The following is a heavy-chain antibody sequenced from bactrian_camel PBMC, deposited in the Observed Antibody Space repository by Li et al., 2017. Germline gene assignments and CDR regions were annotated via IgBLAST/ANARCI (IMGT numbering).Heavy chain of an antibody. V-gene: IGHV3S1*01. CDR2: IYTGYTGDSII. CDR1: ESTIDGRC. D-gene: IGHD2*01. Sequence: HVQLVESGGGSVQAGGSLRLSCAASESTIDGRCMAWFRQAPGRERERIATIYTGYTGDSIIRYADSVKGRFTISQDMAEKVLYLQMNSLQPEDTSMYYCAAGDRYRGNACNTEAQSYRYWGQGTQVTVS. CDR3: AAGDRYRGNACNTEAQSYRY. J-gene: IGHJ4*01.